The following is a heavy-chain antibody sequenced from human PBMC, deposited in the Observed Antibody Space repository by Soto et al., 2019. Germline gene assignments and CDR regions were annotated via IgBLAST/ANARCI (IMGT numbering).Heavy chain of an antibody. CDR1: GFTFSSYG. D-gene: IGHD6-13*01. CDR3: ARGAGNYYYYMDV. J-gene: IGHJ6*03. V-gene: IGHV3-33*01. CDR2: TWYDGSNK. Sequence: QVQLVESGGGVVQPGRSLRLSCAASGFTFSSYGMHWVRQAPGKGLEWVAVTWYDGSNKYYADSVKGRFTISRDNSKNTLYLQRNSPGAEDTAVYYCARGAGNYYYYMDVWGKGTTVIVSS.